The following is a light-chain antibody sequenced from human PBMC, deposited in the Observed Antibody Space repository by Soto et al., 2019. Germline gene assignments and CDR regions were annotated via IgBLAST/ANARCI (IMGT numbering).Light chain of an antibody. CDR2: GAS. J-gene: IGKJ1*01. CDR3: QQYGTSWWT. CDR1: QSVSSNY. Sequence: EIVLTQSPGTLSLSPGERATLSCRISQSVSSNYLAWYQQKPGQAPRLLIYGASSRATGIPDRFSGSGSGTDFTLTISRLEPEDFAVYHCQQYGTSWWTFGQGTKVEIK. V-gene: IGKV3-20*01.